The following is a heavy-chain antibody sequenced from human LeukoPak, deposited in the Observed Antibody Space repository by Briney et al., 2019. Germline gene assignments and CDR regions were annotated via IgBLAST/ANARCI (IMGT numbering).Heavy chain of an antibody. CDR1: GGSISSGGYS. Sequence: SETLSLTCAVSGGSISSGGYSWSWIRQPPGKGLEWIGYIYHSGSTYYNPSLKSRVTISVDRSKNQFSLKLSSVTAADTAVYYCAGSGSYPPPFDYWGQGTLVTVSS. CDR2: IYHSGST. D-gene: IGHD1-26*01. V-gene: IGHV4-30-2*01. CDR3: AGSGSYPPPFDY. J-gene: IGHJ4*02.